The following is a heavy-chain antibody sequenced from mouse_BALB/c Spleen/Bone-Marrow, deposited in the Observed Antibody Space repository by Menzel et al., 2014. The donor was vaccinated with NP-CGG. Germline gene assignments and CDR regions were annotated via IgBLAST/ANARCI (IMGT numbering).Heavy chain of an antibody. J-gene: IGHJ4*01. CDR2: IDPSDSYT. V-gene: IGHV1S127*01. CDR3: TRDAMDY. Sequence: QVQLQQSGAELVKPGASVKMSCKASGYTFTSYWMHWVRQRPGQGLEWIGVIDPSDSYTSYIQKFKGEATLTVDTSSSTAYMQLSSLTSEDSAVYYCTRDAMDYRGQGTSVTVSS. CDR1: GYTFTSYW.